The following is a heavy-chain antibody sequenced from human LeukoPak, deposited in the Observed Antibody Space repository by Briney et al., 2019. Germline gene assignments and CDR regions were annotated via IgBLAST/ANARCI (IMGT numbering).Heavy chain of an antibody. CDR2: IIPIFGTA. V-gene: IGHV1-69*13. D-gene: IGHD1-1*01. CDR1: GGTFSSYA. Sequence: ASVKVSCKASGGTFSSYAISWVRQAPGQGLEWMGGIIPIFGTANYAQKFQGRVTITADESTSTAYMELRSLRSDDTAVYCCARDKNWKPDYWGQGTLVTVSS. CDR3: ARDKNWKPDY. J-gene: IGHJ4*02.